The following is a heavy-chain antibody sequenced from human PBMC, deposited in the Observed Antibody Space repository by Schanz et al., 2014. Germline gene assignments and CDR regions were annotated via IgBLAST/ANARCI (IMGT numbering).Heavy chain of an antibody. CDR1: GFAVDNYY. D-gene: IGHD5-18*01. Sequence: EVQLLESGGGLVQPGGSLRLSCAASGFAVDNYYMSCVRQAPGRGLEWVSYVSRSTPDIYYADSVKGRFTISRDNSKNTLFLQMSSLRVDDMAVYYGGRAGTGMAGWYFELWGRGTLVTVSS. V-gene: IGHV3-48*01. CDR3: GRAGTGMAGWYFEL. J-gene: IGHJ2*01. CDR2: VSRSTPDI.